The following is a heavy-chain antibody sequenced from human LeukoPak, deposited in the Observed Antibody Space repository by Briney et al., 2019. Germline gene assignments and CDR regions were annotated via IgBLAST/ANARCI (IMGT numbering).Heavy chain of an antibody. V-gene: IGHV1-8*01. J-gene: IGHJ5*02. CDR3: ARGHWSGYSYNWFDP. CDR2: MNPNSGNT. CDR1: GYTFTSYD. D-gene: IGHD3-3*01. Sequence: ASVKVSYKASGYTFTSYDINWVRQTTGQGLEWMGWMNPNSGNTGYAQKFQGRVTMTRTTSMTTAYMELNSLRSEDTAVYYCARGHWSGYSYNWFDPWGQGTLVTVSS.